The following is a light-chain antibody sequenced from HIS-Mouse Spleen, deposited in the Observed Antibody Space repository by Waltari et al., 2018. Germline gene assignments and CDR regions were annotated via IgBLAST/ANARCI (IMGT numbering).Light chain of an antibody. Sequence: DIQLTQSPSFLAASVGDRVTITGRASQAISSYLAWYQQKPGKAPKLLIYAASPLHRGFPSRFSGSGSGTEFTLTISSLQPEDFATYYCQQLNSYPPTFGQGTKVEIK. CDR2: AAS. CDR1: QAISSY. V-gene: IGKV1-9*01. J-gene: IGKJ1*01. CDR3: QQLNSYPPT.